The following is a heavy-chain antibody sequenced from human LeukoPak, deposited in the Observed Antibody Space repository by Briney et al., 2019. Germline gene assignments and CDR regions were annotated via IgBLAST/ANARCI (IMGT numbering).Heavy chain of an antibody. CDR3: ARDLYGDSFGAFDI. D-gene: IGHD4-17*01. V-gene: IGHV3-30*04. Sequence: GGSLRLSCAASGFTFSSYAMHWVRQAPGKGLEWVAVISYDGSNKYYADSVKGRFTISRDNSKNTLYLQMNSLRAEDTAVYYCARDLYGDSFGAFDIWGQGTMVTVSS. J-gene: IGHJ3*02. CDR2: ISYDGSNK. CDR1: GFTFSSYA.